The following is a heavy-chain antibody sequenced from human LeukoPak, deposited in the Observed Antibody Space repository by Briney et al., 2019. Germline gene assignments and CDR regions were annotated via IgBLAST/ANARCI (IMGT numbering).Heavy chain of an antibody. J-gene: IGHJ4*02. Sequence: SETLSLTCTVSGGSISSYYWSWIRQPAGKGLEWIGRIDTSGSTNYNPSPKSRVTISVDKSKNQFSLKLSSVTAADTAVYYCARGAAAAGTDYWGQGTLVTVSS. CDR3: ARGAAAAGTDY. CDR1: GGSISSYY. V-gene: IGHV4-4*07. CDR2: IDTSGST. D-gene: IGHD6-13*01.